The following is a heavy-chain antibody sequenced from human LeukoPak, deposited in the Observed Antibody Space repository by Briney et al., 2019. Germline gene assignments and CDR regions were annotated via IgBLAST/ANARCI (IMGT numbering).Heavy chain of an antibody. CDR3: ARGLGGDPYWYFDL. CDR1: GGSISSGDYY. V-gene: IGHV4-30-4*01. CDR2: IYYSGST. J-gene: IGHJ2*01. D-gene: IGHD2-21*01. Sequence: SETLSLTCTVSGGSISSGDYYWSWIRQPPGTGLEWIGYIYYSGSTYYNPSLKSRVTISVDTSKNQFSLKLSSVTAADTAVYYCARGLGGDPYWYFDLWGRGTLVTVSS.